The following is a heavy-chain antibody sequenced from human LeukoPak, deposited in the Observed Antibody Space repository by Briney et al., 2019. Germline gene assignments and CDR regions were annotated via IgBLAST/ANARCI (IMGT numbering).Heavy chain of an antibody. CDR1: GFTFSSYA. Sequence: GGSLRLSCAASGFTFSSYAMSWVRQAPGKGLEWVSAISGSGGSTYYADSVKGRFTISRDNSKNTLYLQMNSLRAEDTAVYYCAKGTKYFDRLFHFDYWGQGTLVTVSS. V-gene: IGHV3-23*01. D-gene: IGHD3-9*01. J-gene: IGHJ4*02. CDR3: AKGTKYFDRLFHFDY. CDR2: ISGSGGST.